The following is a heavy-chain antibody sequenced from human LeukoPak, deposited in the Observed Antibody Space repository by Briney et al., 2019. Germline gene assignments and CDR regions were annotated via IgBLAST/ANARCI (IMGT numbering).Heavy chain of an antibody. V-gene: IGHV3-30*18. CDR1: GFTFSSYG. CDR3: AKSGYNRFDY. D-gene: IGHD5-24*01. Sequence: TGGSLRLSCAASGFTFSSYGMHWVRQAPGEGLEWVAVISNEASTQYYADSVKGRFTISRDNSKNTLYLQMNSLRAEDTAVYYCAKSGYNRFDYWGQGTLVTVSS. J-gene: IGHJ4*02. CDR2: ISNEASTQ.